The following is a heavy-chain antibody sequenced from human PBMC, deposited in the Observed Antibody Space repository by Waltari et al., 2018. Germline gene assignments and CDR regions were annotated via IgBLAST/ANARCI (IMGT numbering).Heavy chain of an antibody. V-gene: IGHV3-48*03. J-gene: IGHJ4*02. CDR3: ARWVLPIDY. CDR2: ISPSSNTI. Sequence: VQLVEPGGGLVLPGGSLRLSCAASGFCFRNYEMTWVRQAPGKGREWLSDISPSSNTIYYADSVKGRCSISRDNAKNSLFLQMNGLRAEDTAVYYCARWVLPIDYWGLGTLVTVS. CDR1: GFCFRNYE. D-gene: IGHD1-26*01.